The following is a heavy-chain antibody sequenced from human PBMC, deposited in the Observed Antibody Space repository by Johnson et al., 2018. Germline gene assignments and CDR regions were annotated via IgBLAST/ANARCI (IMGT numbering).Heavy chain of an antibody. D-gene: IGHD4-11*01. CDR1: GGSISGYY. Sequence: QVQLQESGPGLVKPSETLSLTCTVSGGSISGYYWNWIRQPPGKGLEWIGYIYYSGSTNYNPSLKGRVTISVDKSKTQFSLKLTSVTAAATAVYYCARDPTGYYYMDIWGKGTTVTVSS. CDR2: IYYSGST. J-gene: IGHJ6*03. V-gene: IGHV4-59*01. CDR3: ARDPTGYYYMDI.